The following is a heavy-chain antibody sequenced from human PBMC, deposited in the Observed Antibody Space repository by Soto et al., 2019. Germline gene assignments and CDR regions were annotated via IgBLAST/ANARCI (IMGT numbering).Heavy chain of an antibody. D-gene: IGHD5-12*01. CDR2: ISGGGGST. CDR3: ASSLNHPTRWPYDRGIDV. CDR1: GFHFSSYA. V-gene: IGHV3-23*01. J-gene: IGHJ6*02. Sequence: SGGSLRLSCAASGFHFSSYAMRWVRQAPGKGLEWVSAISGGGGSTYYADSVKGRFTISRDNSKNTLYLQMNSLGAEDTAVYYCASSLNHPTRWPYDRGIDVWGQGTTVTVSS.